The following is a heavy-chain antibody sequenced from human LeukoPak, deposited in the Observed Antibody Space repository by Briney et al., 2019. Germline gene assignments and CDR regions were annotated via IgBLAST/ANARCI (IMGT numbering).Heavy chain of an antibody. J-gene: IGHJ6*02. Sequence: ASVKVSCKASGYTFTSYGISWVRQAPGQGLEWMGWISAYNGNTNYAQKLQGRVTMTTDTSTSTAYMELRSLRSDDTAVYYCAREQWLVLDYYYGMDVWGQGTTATVSS. CDR2: ISAYNGNT. CDR3: AREQWLVLDYYYGMDV. D-gene: IGHD6-19*01. V-gene: IGHV1-18*01. CDR1: GYTFTSYG.